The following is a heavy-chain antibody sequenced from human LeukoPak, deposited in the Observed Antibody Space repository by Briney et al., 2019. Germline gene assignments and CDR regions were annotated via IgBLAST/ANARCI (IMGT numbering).Heavy chain of an antibody. V-gene: IGHV3-23*01. J-gene: IGHJ4*02. CDR2: ISGSGGST. CDR3: XKDMRIAAAGDDFDY. CDR1: GFTFSSYA. D-gene: IGHD6-13*01. Sequence: GGSLRLSCAASGFTFSSYAMSWVRQAPGKGLEWVSAISGSGGSTYYADSVKGRFTISRDNSKNTLYLQMNSLRAEDTAVYYCXKDMRIAAAGDDFDYWGQGTLVTVSS.